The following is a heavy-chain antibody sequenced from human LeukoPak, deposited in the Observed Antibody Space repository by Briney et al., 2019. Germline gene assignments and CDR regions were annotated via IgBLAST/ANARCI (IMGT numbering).Heavy chain of an antibody. Sequence: SETLSLTCTVSGGSISSYYWSWIRQPPGKGLEWIGYIYYSGSTNYNPSLKSRVTISVDTPKNQFSLKLSSVTAADTAVYYCAINRDGDNYGFDYWGQGTLVTVSS. CDR1: GGSISSYY. J-gene: IGHJ4*02. D-gene: IGHD5-24*01. CDR3: AINRDGDNYGFDY. CDR2: IYYSGST. V-gene: IGHV4-59*08.